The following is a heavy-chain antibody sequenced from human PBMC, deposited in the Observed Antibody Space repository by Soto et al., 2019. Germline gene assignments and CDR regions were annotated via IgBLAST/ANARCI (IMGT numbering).Heavy chain of an antibody. CDR3: GRGRSGQIVVFY. D-gene: IGHD1-26*01. J-gene: IGHJ4*02. V-gene: IGHV1-2*02. CDR2: IGPESGAT. CDR1: GYTFTGHY. Sequence: ASVKFSCKASGYTFTGHYIHWVRQAPEQGPEWMGEIGPESGATRYAQKFQGRVTMTRDTSITTVYMELNNLSPDDTAVYYCGRGRSGQIVVFYWGQGTPVTVS.